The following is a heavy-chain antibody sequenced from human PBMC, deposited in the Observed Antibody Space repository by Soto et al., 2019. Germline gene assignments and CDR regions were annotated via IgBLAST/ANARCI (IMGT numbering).Heavy chain of an antibody. V-gene: IGHV3-15*01. CDR1: GFTFSNAW. J-gene: IGHJ6*02. CDR2: IKSKTDGGTT. D-gene: IGHD2-2*01. CDR3: TTSLGPAAPYCYYGMDV. Sequence: GSLRLSCAASGFTFSNAWMSWVRQAPGKGLEWVGRIKSKTDGGTTDYAAPVKGRFTISRDDSKNTLYLQMNSPKTEDTAVYYCTTSLGPAAPYCYYGMDVWGQGTTVTVSS.